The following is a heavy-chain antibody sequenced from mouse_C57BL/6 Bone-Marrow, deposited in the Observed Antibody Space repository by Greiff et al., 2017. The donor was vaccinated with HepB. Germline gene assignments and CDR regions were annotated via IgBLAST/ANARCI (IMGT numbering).Heavy chain of an antibody. D-gene: IGHD1-1*01. CDR3: ARHYYGSSYEYFDY. V-gene: IGHV1-18*01. CDR1: GYTFTDYN. J-gene: IGHJ2*01. CDR2: INPNNGGT. Sequence: EVKLQQSGPELVKPGASVKIPCKASGYTFTDYNMDWVKQSHGKSLEWIGDINPNNGGTIYNQKFKGKATLTVDKSSSTAYMELRSLTSEDTAVYYCARHYYGSSYEYFDYWGQGTTLTVSS.